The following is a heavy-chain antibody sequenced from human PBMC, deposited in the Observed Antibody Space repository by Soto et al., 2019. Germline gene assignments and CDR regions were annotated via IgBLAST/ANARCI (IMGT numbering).Heavy chain of an antibody. CDR3: AKDWVGGSNKYYFEY. V-gene: IGHV3-30*18. Sequence: GGSLRLSCVASGFTFRDYGMHWVRQAPGKGLEWVAGISHHGLKEHYADSVKGRFTISRDNSKKTVYLQLNSLRGDDTAVYYCAKDWVGGSNKYYFEYWGQGALVTVSS. J-gene: IGHJ4*02. D-gene: IGHD1-26*01. CDR1: GFTFRDYG. CDR2: ISHHGLKE.